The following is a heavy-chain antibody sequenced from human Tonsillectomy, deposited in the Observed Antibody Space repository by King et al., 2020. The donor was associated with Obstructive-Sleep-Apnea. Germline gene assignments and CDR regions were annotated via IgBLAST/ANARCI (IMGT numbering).Heavy chain of an antibody. CDR1: GGSISSSSYY. V-gene: IGHV4-39*01. CDR3: ARQSTAVTTMGFAWFDP. D-gene: IGHD4-17*01. J-gene: IGHJ5*02. CDR2: IYYIGST. Sequence: QLQESGPGLVKPSETLSLTCTVSGGSISSSSYYWGWIRQPPGKGLEWLGSIYYIGSTYYNPSLQIRVTISVDTSKNTFSLKLSSVTAADTAVYYCARQSTAVTTMGFAWFDPWGQGTLVTVSS.